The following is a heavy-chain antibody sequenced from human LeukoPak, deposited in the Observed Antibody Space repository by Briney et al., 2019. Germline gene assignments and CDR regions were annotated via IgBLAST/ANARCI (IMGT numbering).Heavy chain of an antibody. V-gene: IGHV3-66*02. CDR2: IYSGGST. CDR1: GFTVSSNY. CDR3: AREGGSSGSAGYFDY. D-gene: IGHD3-22*01. Sequence: GGSLRLSCAASGFTVSSNYMSWVRQAPGKGVEGVSVIYSGGSTYYADSVKGRFTISRDNSENTLYLQMNSLRAEDTAVYYCAREGGSSGSAGYFDYWGQGTLVTVSS. J-gene: IGHJ4*02.